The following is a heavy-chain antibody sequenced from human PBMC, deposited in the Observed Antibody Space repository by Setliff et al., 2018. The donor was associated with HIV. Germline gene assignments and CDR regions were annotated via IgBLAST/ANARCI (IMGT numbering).Heavy chain of an antibody. J-gene: IGHJ4*02. CDR3: TPQWPVGY. D-gene: IGHD6-19*01. Sequence: GGSLRLSCAASGFTFSSYAMSWVRQAPGKGLEWVSGISGSDSIFYADSVKGRFTISRDNAKNSLYLQMNSLRVDDTAVYYCTPQWPVGYWGQGTLVTVSS. CDR2: ISGSDSI. V-gene: IGHV3-21*01. CDR1: GFTFSSYA.